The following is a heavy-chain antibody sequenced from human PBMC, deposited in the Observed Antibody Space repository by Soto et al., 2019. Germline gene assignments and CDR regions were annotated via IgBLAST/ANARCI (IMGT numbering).Heavy chain of an antibody. CDR1: GGSFSGYY. Sequence: QVQLQQWGAGLLKPSETLSLTCAVYGGSFSGYYWSWIRQPPGKGLEGIGEINHSASTNYNPSLNSRFTISIDMSESQLSLKLSSVTAADTAVYYCARVSGPEDPLYYYYMDIWCKGTTLTVSS. V-gene: IGHV4-34*01. J-gene: IGHJ6*03. CDR3: ARVSGPEDPLYYYYMDI. CDR2: INHSAST.